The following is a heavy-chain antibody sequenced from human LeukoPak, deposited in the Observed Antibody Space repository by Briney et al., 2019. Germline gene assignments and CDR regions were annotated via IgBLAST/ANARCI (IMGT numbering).Heavy chain of an antibody. J-gene: IGHJ4*02. CDR2: ISYDGSDI. CDR3: AKGFRRDLPTASYY. Sequence: PGGSLRLSCAGSGFTFSSYSMRWVRQAPGKGLEWVALISYDGSDIYYADSVKGRFTISRDNSKNTLYLQMNSLRDEDTAVYYCAKGFRRDLPTASYYWGQGTLVTVSS. CDR1: GFTFSSYS. V-gene: IGHV3-30*18. D-gene: IGHD3/OR15-3a*01.